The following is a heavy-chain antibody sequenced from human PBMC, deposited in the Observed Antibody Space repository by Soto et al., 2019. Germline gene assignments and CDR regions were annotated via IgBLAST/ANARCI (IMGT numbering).Heavy chain of an antibody. CDR3: AADFEFRGLLGVGSYAGFGDYYYGMDV. J-gene: IGHJ6*02. CDR2: IVVGSGNT. D-gene: IGHD1-26*01. V-gene: IGHV1-58*02. CDR1: GFTFTSSA. Sequence: SVKVSCKASGFTFTSSAMQWVRQARGQRLEWIGWIVVGSGNTNYAQKFQERVTITRDMSTSTAYMELSGLRSEDTAVYYCAADFEFRGLLGVGSYAGFGDYYYGMDVWGQGTTVTVSS.